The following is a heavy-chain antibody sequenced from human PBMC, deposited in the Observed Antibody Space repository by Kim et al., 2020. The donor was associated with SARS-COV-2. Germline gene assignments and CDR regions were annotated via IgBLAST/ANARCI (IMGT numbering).Heavy chain of an antibody. Sequence: ASVKVSCKASGYRFTSNKMHWVRQAPGQGLEWMGIITPIDGFTVYAQNLQGRVTVTRDTSTNTVYMELSSLRSDDTAVYYCARDNIDWAFDIWGQGTMVIFSS. CDR2: ITPIDGFT. CDR1: GYRFTSNK. V-gene: IGHV1-46*04. J-gene: IGHJ3*02. D-gene: IGHD2-21*01. CDR3: ARDNIDWAFDI.